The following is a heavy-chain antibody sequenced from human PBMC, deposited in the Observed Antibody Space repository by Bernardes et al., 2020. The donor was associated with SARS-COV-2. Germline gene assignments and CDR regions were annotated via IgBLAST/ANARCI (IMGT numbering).Heavy chain of an antibody. J-gene: IGHJ6*02. D-gene: IGHD2-2*01. Sequence: GGSLRLSCAASGFPFSGHSMHWVRQAPGKGLEWVASISTGGGYIYYADSLKGRFTISRDNAKNLMYLQMNGLRAEDSARYYCAGECSTDICTRNGMDVWGQGTTVTVSS. CDR1: GFPFSGHS. V-gene: IGHV3-21*01. CDR2: ISTGGGYI. CDR3: AGECSTDICTRNGMDV.